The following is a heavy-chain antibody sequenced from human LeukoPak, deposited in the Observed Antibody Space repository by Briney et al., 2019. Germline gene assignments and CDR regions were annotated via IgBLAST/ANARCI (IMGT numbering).Heavy chain of an antibody. Sequence: PSETLSLTCTVSGGSISSYYWSWIRQPPGKGLEWIGEINHSGSTNYNPSLKSRVTISVDTSKNQFSLKLSSVTAADTAVYYCARQKSRKGRYFDLPRYYYYYMDVWGKGTTVTISS. D-gene: IGHD3-9*01. V-gene: IGHV4-34*01. CDR2: INHSGST. J-gene: IGHJ6*03. CDR1: GGSISSYY. CDR3: ARQKSRKGRYFDLPRYYYYYMDV.